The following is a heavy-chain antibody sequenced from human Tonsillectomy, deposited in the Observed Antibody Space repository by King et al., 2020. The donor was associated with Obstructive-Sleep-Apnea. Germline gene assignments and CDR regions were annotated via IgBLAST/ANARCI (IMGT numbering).Heavy chain of an antibody. CDR3: AHRSSGGPSGFDY. V-gene: IGHV2-5*02. Sequence: TLKESGPTLVKPTQTLTLTCTFSGFSLSTSGVGVGWIRQAPVKALGWLALIYWDDVKRYRPSLTRRLTITKDTSENPVVLPMTNMDPVDTATYYCAHRSSGGPSGFDYWGQGTLVTVSS. D-gene: IGHD6-19*01. J-gene: IGHJ4*02. CDR2: IYWDDVK. CDR1: GFSLSTSGVG.